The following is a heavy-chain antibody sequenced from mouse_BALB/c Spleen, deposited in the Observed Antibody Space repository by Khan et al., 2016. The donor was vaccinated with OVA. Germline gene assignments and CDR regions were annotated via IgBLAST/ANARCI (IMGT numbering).Heavy chain of an antibody. CDR1: GYSITSNYA. CDR3: ARKNYYGYGVDY. D-gene: IGHD1-1*01. V-gene: IGHV3-2*02. Sequence: QLEESGPGLVKPSQSLSLTCTVTGYSITSNYAWNWIRQFPGNKLEWMGYISYSGSTSYNPSLKSRISITRDTSKNQFFLQLNSVTTEDTATXYWARKNYYGYGVDYWGQGTSVTVSS. CDR2: ISYSGST. J-gene: IGHJ4*01.